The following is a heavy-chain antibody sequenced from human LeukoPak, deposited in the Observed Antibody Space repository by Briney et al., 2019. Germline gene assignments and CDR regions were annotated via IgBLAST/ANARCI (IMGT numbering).Heavy chain of an antibody. V-gene: IGHV1-46*01. J-gene: IGHJ6*02. CDR2: INPSGGST. CDR3: ARVLKCSGGSCYSNYYYYYGMDV. Sequence: ASVKVSCKASGYTFTSYYMHWVRQAPGQGLEWMGIINPSGGSTSYAQKFQGRVTMTRDTSTSTVYMELSSLRSEDTAVYYCARVLKCSGGSCYSNYYYYYGMDVWGQGTMVTVSS. CDR1: GYTFTSYY. D-gene: IGHD2-15*01.